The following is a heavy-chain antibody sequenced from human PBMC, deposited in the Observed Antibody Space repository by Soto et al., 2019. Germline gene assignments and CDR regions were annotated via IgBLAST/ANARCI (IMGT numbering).Heavy chain of an antibody. V-gene: IGHV1-24*01. D-gene: IGHD1-1*01. Sequence: ASVKVSCKVSGYTLTELSMHWVRQAPGKGLEWMGGFDPEDGETIYAQKFQGRVTMTEDTSTDTAYMELSSLRSEDTAVYYCATVGYNWNDYDYWGQGALVTVSS. CDR2: FDPEDGET. J-gene: IGHJ4*02. CDR1: GYTLTELS. CDR3: ATVGYNWNDYDY.